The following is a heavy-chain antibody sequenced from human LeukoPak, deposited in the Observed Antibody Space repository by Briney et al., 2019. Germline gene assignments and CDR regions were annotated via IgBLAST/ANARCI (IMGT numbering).Heavy chain of an antibody. CDR1: GFTFSSYA. CDR3: AKELDYTTYGYYFDY. V-gene: IGHV3-23*01. D-gene: IGHD4-11*01. Sequence: GGSLRLSCTASGFTFSSYAMNWVRQAPGKGLEWVSGIDAGGTFTYYADSVKGRFTISRDNSRNTLYLQMNSLRADDTAVYYCAKELDYTTYGYYFDYWGQGTLVTVSS. CDR2: IDAGGTFT. J-gene: IGHJ4*02.